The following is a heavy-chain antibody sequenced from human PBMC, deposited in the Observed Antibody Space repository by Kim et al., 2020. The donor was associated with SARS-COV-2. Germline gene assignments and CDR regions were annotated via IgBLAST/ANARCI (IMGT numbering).Heavy chain of an antibody. D-gene: IGHD6-19*01. V-gene: IGHV4-4*09. J-gene: IGHJ4*02. CDR3: AGYRSSGWYVGYFDY. Sequence: PSLKDRFTISVDPSKNQFSLKLSSVPSADTAVYYCAGYRSSGWYVGYFDYWGQGTLVTVSS.